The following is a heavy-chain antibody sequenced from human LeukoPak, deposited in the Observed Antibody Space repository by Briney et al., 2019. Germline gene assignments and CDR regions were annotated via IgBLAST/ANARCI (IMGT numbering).Heavy chain of an antibody. J-gene: IGHJ4*02. D-gene: IGHD5-24*01. CDR2: IIPIFGTA. Sequence: SVKVSCKASGGTFSSYAISWVRQAPGQGLEWMGGIIPIFGTANYAQKFQGRVTITTDESTSTAYMELSSLRSEDTAVYYCARDLVDGYNLLAFDYWGQGTLVTVSS. CDR1: GGTFSSYA. CDR3: ARDLVDGYNLLAFDY. V-gene: IGHV1-69*05.